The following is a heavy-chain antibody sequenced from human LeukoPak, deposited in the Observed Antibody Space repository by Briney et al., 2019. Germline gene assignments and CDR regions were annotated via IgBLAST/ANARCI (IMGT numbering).Heavy chain of an antibody. Sequence: ASVKVSCKASGYTFTSYSMHWERQAPGQGLEWMGWMNPNSGDAGYAQKFQGRVTMTRNTSISTAYMELSSLRSEDTAVYYCARGGWLVLRYFDYWGQGTLVTVSS. CDR1: GYTFTSYS. J-gene: IGHJ4*02. CDR3: ARGGWLVLRYFDY. V-gene: IGHV1-8*02. D-gene: IGHD3-9*01. CDR2: MNPNSGDA.